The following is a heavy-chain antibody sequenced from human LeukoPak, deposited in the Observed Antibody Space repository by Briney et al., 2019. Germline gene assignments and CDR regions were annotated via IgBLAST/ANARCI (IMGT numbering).Heavy chain of an antibody. CDR1: GFTFSSNG. Sequence: GGSLRLSCAASGFTFSSNGMHWVRQGPGKGLEWVTFIWYDGSNKYYADSVKGRFTISRDNSKNTLYLQMNSLRADDTAVYYCPRDRGNSYFDYWGQGTLVTVSS. V-gene: IGHV3-33*01. D-gene: IGHD1-26*01. CDR2: IWYDGSNK. CDR3: PRDRGNSYFDY. J-gene: IGHJ4*02.